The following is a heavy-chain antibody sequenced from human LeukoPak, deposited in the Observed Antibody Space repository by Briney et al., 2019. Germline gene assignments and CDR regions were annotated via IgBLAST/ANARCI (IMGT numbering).Heavy chain of an antibody. CDR3: ARAGVTWGYDY. CDR1: GFTFDDYG. J-gene: IGHJ4*02. CDR2: IKPDGSEK. Sequence: GGSLRLSCAASGFTFDDYGMSWVRQAPGKGLEWVANIKPDGSEKYYVDSVKGRFTISRDNAKTSLYLQMNSLRAEDTAVYYCARAGVTWGYDYWGQGTLVTVSS. V-gene: IGHV3-7*01. D-gene: IGHD2-8*01.